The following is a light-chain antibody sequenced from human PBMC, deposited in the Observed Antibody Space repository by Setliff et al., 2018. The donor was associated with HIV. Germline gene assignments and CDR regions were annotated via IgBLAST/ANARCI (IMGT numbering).Light chain of an antibody. CDR3: SSYTTSGSVV. CDR1: SSDVGGYNY. V-gene: IGLV2-14*01. CDR2: EVN. Sequence: QSALTQPASVSGSPGQSITISCTGTSSDVGGYNYVYWYQQHPGKAPKLMIYEVNNRPSGVSNRFSGSKSGNTASLTISGLQAEAEADYYCSSYTTSGSVVCGGGTKVTV. J-gene: IGLJ2*01.